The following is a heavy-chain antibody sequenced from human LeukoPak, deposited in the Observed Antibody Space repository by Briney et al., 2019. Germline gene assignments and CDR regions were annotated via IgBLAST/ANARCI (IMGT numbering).Heavy chain of an antibody. D-gene: IGHD3-22*01. V-gene: IGHV3-23*01. CDR2: ISGSGGST. Sequence: GGSLRLSCAASGFTFSGYGMSWVRQAPGKGLEWVSAISGSGGSTYYADSVKGRFTISRDNSKNTLYLQMNSLRAEDTAVYYCANDGAYYDSRSDAFDIWGQGTMVTVSS. CDR3: ANDGAYYDSRSDAFDI. CDR1: GFTFSGYG. J-gene: IGHJ3*02.